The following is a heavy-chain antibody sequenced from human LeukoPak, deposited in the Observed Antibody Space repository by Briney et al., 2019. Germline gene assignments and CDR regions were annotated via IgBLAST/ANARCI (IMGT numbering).Heavy chain of an antibody. CDR1: GGSFSGYY. V-gene: IGHV4-34*01. CDR3: ARLSVVVTKRKGFRFDY. Sequence: SETLSLTCAVYGGSFSGYYWSWIRQPPGKGLEWIGEINHSGSTTYNPSLKSRVTISVDTSKNQFSLKLSSVPAPDPAVYYCARLSVVVTKRKGFRFDYWGQGTLVTVSS. J-gene: IGHJ4*02. D-gene: IGHD3-22*01. CDR2: INHSGST.